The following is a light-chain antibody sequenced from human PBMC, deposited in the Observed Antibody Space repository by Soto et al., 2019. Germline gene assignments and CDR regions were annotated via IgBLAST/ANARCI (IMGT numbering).Light chain of an antibody. CDR3: QSYDSSLSASVV. Sequence: QLVLTQPPSVSGAPGQRVTISCTGSSSNIGAGYDVHWYQQLPGTAPKLLIYGNSNRPSGVPDRISGSKSGTSASLAITGLQAEDEADYYCQSYDSSLSASVVFGGGTKLTVL. V-gene: IGLV1-40*01. CDR2: GNS. J-gene: IGLJ2*01. CDR1: SSNIGAGYD.